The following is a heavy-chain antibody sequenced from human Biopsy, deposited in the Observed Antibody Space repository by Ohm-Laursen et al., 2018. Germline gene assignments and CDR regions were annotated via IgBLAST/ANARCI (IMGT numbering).Heavy chain of an antibody. CDR3: STGGGDFYYNGMDV. Sequence: GSLRLSCTASGFTFGDAWMSWIRQAPGKGLEWVGRIKSKFDGETTDYAAPVKGRFIISRDDSKSTPFLQMNSLKVEDTGVYFCSTGGGDFYYNGMDVWDQGTTVTVSS. CDR2: IKSKFDGETT. J-gene: IGHJ6*02. V-gene: IGHV3-15*01. CDR1: GFTFGDAW. D-gene: IGHD3-16*01.